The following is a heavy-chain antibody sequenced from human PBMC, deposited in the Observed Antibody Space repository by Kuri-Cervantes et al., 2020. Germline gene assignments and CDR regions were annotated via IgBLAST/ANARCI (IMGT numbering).Heavy chain of an antibody. V-gene: IGHV4-39*07. Sequence: SETLSLTCTVSGGSISSSSYYWGWIRQPPGKGLEWIGSIYYSGSTYYNPSLKSRVTISVDTSKNQCSLKLSSVTAADTAVYYCVGGGDYYYYMDVWGKGTTVTVSS. CDR2: IYYSGST. J-gene: IGHJ6*03. D-gene: IGHD2-21*01. CDR1: GGSISSSSYY. CDR3: VGGGDYYYYMDV.